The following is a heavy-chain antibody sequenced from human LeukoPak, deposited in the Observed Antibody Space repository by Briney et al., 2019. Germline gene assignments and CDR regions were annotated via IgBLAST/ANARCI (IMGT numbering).Heavy chain of an antibody. CDR3: ARGLIAAAGTAFDP. CDR2: IHPSGGST. J-gene: IGHJ5*02. D-gene: IGHD6-13*01. Sequence: ASVTVSRKASGYTFTSYYLHWVRQPPGQGLEWMGIIHPSGGSTSNSQKFQGRVTMTRDMSTSTVYMELSSLRSEDTAVYYCARGLIAAAGTAFDPWGQRTLVTVSS. V-gene: IGHV1-46*01. CDR1: GYTFTSYY.